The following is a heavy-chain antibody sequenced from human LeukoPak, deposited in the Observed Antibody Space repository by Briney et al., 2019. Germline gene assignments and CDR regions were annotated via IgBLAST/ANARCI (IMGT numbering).Heavy chain of an antibody. J-gene: IGHJ4*02. V-gene: IGHV7-4-1*02. Sequence: ASVKVSCKASGYTFTSYYMHWVRQAPGQGLEWMGWINTNTGNPTYAQGFTGRFVFSLDTSVSTAYLQISSLKAEDTAVYYCARGPVAYGSGAHFDYWGQGTLVTVSS. D-gene: IGHD3-10*01. CDR1: GYTFTSYY. CDR2: INTNTGNP. CDR3: ARGPVAYGSGAHFDY.